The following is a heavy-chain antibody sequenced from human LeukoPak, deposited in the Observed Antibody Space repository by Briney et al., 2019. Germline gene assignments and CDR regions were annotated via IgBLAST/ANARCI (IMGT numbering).Heavy chain of an antibody. CDR1: GFTVSSNY. CDR3: ARAGGGATCYFDY. CDR2: IYSGGST. D-gene: IGHD1-26*01. J-gene: IGHJ4*02. V-gene: IGHV3-53*01. Sequence: GGSLRLSCAASGFTVSSNYMSWVRQAPGKGLEWVSVIYSGGSTYYADSVEGRFTISRDNSKNTLYLQMNSLRAEDTAVYYCARAGGGATCYFDYWGQGTLVTVSS.